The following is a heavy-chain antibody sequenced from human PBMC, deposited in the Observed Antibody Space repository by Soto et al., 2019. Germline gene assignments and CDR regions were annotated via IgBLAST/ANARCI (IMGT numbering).Heavy chain of an antibody. D-gene: IGHD3-3*01. CDR2: IYSGGST. CDR3: ARETLEYYDFWSDELARTYYFDY. V-gene: IGHV3-66*01. CDR1: GFTVSSNY. Sequence: GGSLRLSCAASGFTVSSNYMSWVRQAPGKGLEWVSVIYSGGSTYYVDSVKGRFTISRDNSKNTLYLQMNSLRAEDTAVYYCARETLEYYDFWSDELARTYYFDYWGQGTLVTVSS. J-gene: IGHJ4*02.